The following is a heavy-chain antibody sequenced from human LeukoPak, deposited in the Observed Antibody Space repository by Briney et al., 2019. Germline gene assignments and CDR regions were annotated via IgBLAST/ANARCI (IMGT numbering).Heavy chain of an antibody. V-gene: IGHV3-30*18. CDR3: AKGDVEMAYDAFDI. CDR2: ISYDGSNK. D-gene: IGHD5-24*01. Sequence: PGRSLRLSCAASGFTFSSYGMHWVRQAPGKGLEWVAVISYDGSNKYYADSVKGRFTISRDNSKNTLYLQMNSLRAEDTAVYYCAKGDVEMAYDAFDIWGQGTMVTVSS. J-gene: IGHJ3*02. CDR1: GFTFSSYG.